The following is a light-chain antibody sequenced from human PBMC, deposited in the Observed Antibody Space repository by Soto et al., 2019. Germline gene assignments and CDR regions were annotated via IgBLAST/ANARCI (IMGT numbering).Light chain of an antibody. CDR1: QSLLHSNGYNY. CDR2: LGS. CDR3: MQALQTPIT. Sequence: DIVMTQSPLSLPVTPGEPASISCRSSQSLLHSNGYNYLDWYLQKPGQSPHLLIYLGSNWASGVPDRFSGSGSGTDFTLKISRVEAEDVGVYYCMQALQTPITFGQGTRLEIK. J-gene: IGKJ5*01. V-gene: IGKV2-28*01.